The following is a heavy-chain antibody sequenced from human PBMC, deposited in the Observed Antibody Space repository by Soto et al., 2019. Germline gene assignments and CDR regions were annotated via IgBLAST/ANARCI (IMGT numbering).Heavy chain of an antibody. D-gene: IGHD6-6*01. CDR3: VRRGYGQLVRSNWFDP. CDR1: GGSISSSSYY. CDR2: IYYSGST. J-gene: IGHJ5*02. V-gene: IGHV4-39*01. Sequence: QLQLQESGPGLVKPSETLSLTCTVSGGSISSSSYYWGWIRQPPGKGLEWIGSIYYSGSTYYNPSLKSRVTISVDTSKNQFSLKLSSVTAADTAVYYCVRRGYGQLVRSNWFDPWGQGTLVTVSS.